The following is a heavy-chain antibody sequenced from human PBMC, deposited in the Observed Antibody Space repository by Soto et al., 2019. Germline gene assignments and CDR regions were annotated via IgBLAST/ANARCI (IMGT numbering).Heavy chain of an antibody. D-gene: IGHD4-17*01. CDR2: IYFSGST. Sequence: SETLSLTCTVSGASINSGGYYWSWIRQLPGKGLEWIGYIYFSGSTYYNPSLESRVTISLDTSQNQFSLKLNSVTAADTAVYYCATGDAWEALLAYWGQGTLGTVSS. V-gene: IGHV4-31*03. CDR3: ATGDAWEALLAY. CDR1: GASINSGGYY. J-gene: IGHJ4*02.